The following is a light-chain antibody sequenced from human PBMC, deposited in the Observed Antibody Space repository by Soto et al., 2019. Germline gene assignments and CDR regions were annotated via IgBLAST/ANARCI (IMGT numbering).Light chain of an antibody. V-gene: IGKV1-39*01. CDR3: QKSYSTPWK. Sequence: DIQITPSPSSLSPSVLYIVTITFRSSQSISSYLNWYQQKPGKAPKLLIYAASSLQSGFPSRFSGSGSGTDFTLTISSLQPEDFATYYCQKSYSTPWKFGQGTKVDIK. CDR1: QSISSY. J-gene: IGKJ1*01. CDR2: AAS.